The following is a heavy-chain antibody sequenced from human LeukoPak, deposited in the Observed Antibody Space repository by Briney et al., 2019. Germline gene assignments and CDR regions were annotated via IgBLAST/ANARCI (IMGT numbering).Heavy chain of an antibody. CDR1: GFTFSSYW. V-gene: IGHV3-7*04. CDR3: ARGGGSYGFDY. J-gene: IGHJ4*02. D-gene: IGHD1-26*01. CDR2: VKQDGGEK. Sequence: GGSLRPSRAASGFTFSSYWMSWVRQAPGKGLEWVANVKQDGGEKYYVDSVKGRFTISRDNAKNSLYLQMNSLRAEDTAVYYCARGGGSYGFDYWGQGTLVTVSS.